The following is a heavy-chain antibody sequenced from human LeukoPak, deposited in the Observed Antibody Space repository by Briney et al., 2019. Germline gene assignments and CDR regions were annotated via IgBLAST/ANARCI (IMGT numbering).Heavy chain of an antibody. J-gene: IGHJ4*02. D-gene: IGHD5-12*01. CDR1: GFTFYDYW. CDR3: ARDIRTRGYDAKGLDF. V-gene: IGHV3-74*03. Sequence: GGSLRLSCATSGFTFYDYWMHWVRQAPGKGLEWVSYVNSDGSITTYAASVKGRFTISRDDAKKTLYLQMNSLRAEDTAVYYCARDIRTRGYDAKGLDFWGQGTLVTVSS. CDR2: VNSDGSIT.